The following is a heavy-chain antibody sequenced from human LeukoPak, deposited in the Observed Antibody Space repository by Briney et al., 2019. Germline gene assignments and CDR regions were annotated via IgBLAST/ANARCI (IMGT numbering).Heavy chain of an antibody. CDR3: AKDAQLLWFGELLD. D-gene: IGHD3-10*01. V-gene: IGHV3-30*18. Sequence: GGSLRLSCAASGFTFSSYGMHWVRQAPGKGLEWVAVISYDGSNKYYADSVKGRFTISRDNSKNTLYLQMNSLRAEDTAVYYCAKDAQLLWFGELLDWGQGTLVTVSS. CDR2: ISYDGSNK. J-gene: IGHJ4*02. CDR1: GFTFSSYG.